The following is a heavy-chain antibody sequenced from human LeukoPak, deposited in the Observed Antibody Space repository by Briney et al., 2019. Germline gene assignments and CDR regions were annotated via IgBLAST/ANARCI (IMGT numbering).Heavy chain of an antibody. CDR1: GFIFSDYY. Sequence: GGSLRLSCAASGFIFSDYYMHWIRQAPGKGLEGVSYISSSGSSIYYADYVKGRFTISRDNSKNSLYLQMNSLRAEDTAVYYCARDLEGGSSSWYFGYWGQGTLVTVSS. D-gene: IGHD6-13*01. J-gene: IGHJ4*02. CDR3: ARDLEGGSSSWYFGY. V-gene: IGHV3-11*01. CDR2: ISSSGSSI.